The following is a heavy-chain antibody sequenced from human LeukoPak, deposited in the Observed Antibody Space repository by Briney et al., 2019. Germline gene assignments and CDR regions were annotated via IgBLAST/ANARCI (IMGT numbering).Heavy chain of an antibody. Sequence: GGSLRLSCAAAGFNFSTYWMTWVRQAPGKGLEWVSSISSSSSYIYYADSVKGRFTISRDNAKNSLYLQMNSLRAEDTAVYYCARRSRRSNAFDIWGQGTMVTVSS. CDR2: ISSSSSYI. J-gene: IGHJ3*02. V-gene: IGHV3-21*01. D-gene: IGHD2-2*01. CDR1: GFNFSTYW. CDR3: ARRSRRSNAFDI.